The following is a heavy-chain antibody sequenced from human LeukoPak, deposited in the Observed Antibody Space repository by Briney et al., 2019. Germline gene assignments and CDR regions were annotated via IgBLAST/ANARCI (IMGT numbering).Heavy chain of an antibody. CDR2: INTRGGTT. J-gene: IGHJ4*02. D-gene: IGHD6-13*01. V-gene: IGHV1-46*01. CDR3: ARVGYSSSWTYYFDY. CDR1: GYTFTSYY. Sequence: ASVKVSCKASGYTFTSYYMHWVRQAPGQGLEWMGIINTRGGTTSYAQKFQGRVTMTRDTSTSTVYMELSSLRSEDTAVYYCARVGYSSSWTYYFDYWGQGTLVTVSS.